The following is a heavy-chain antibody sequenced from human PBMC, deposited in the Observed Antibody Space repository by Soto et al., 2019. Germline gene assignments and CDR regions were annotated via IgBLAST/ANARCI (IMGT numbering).Heavy chain of an antibody. CDR1: GFTFSSYS. J-gene: IGHJ4*02. V-gene: IGHV3-21*01. CDR3: ARVSGSSRMYYFDY. Sequence: EVQLVESGGGLVKPGGSLRLSCAASGFTFSSYSMNWVRQAPGKGLEWVSSISSSSSYIYYADSVKRRFTISRDNAKNSLYLQMNSLRAEDTAVYYCARVSGSSRMYYFDYWGQGTLVTVSS. D-gene: IGHD6-19*01. CDR2: ISSSSSYI.